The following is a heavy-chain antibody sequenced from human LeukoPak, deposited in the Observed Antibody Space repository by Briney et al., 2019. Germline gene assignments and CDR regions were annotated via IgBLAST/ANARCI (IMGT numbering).Heavy chain of an antibody. CDR1: GFTFSSYA. D-gene: IGHD5-12*01. Sequence: GGSLRLSCAASGFTFSSYAMHWVRQAPGKGLEWVAVISYDGSNKYYADSVKGRFTISRDNSKNTLYLQMNSLRAEDTAVYYCASGYSGYIYGDYWGQGTLVTVSS. J-gene: IGHJ4*02. CDR3: ASGYSGYIYGDY. V-gene: IGHV3-30-3*01. CDR2: ISYDGSNK.